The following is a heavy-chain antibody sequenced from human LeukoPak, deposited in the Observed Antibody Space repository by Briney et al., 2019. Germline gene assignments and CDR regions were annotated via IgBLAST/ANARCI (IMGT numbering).Heavy chain of an antibody. J-gene: IGHJ4*02. D-gene: IGHD2-2*01. V-gene: IGHV3-23*01. CDR3: AKDMDVVVPAAEFDY. CDR1: GFTFSSYA. CDR2: ISGSGGST. Sequence: GGSLRLSCAASGFTFSSYAMSWVRQAPGKGLEWVSAISGSGGSTYYTDSVKGRFTISRDNSKNTLYLQMNSLRAEDTAVYYCAKDMDVVVPAAEFDYWGQGTLVTVSS.